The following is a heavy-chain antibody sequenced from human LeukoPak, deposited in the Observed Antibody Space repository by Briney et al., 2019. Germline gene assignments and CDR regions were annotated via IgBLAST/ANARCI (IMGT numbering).Heavy chain of an antibody. CDR1: GGSISTYY. CDR3: ARTSRHYYGSGSNLTPWPADMDV. CDR2: ISHDGNT. J-gene: IGHJ6*02. Sequence: PSETLSLTCTVSGGSISTYYWTWIRQPPGKGVEWIGCISHDGNTNYHPSLNSRVTISVDASKNQFSLKLTSVSAADTAVYYCARTSRHYYGSGSNLTPWPADMDVWGQGTTVTVSS. D-gene: IGHD3-10*01. V-gene: IGHV4-59*01.